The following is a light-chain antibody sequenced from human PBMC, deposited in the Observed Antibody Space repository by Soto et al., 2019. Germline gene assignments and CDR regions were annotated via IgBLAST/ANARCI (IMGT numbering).Light chain of an antibody. CDR2: AAS. CDR1: QGISYY. V-gene: IGKV1-27*01. J-gene: IGKJ2*01. CDR3: QKYNSAPRT. Sequence: DIQMTQSPSSLSASVGDRVTITCRASQGISYYLAWFQQKPGKVPELLIYAASTLQSGVPSRFSGSGSGKNFTLTISILQPEDVATFYCQKYNSAPRTFGQGTKLEIK.